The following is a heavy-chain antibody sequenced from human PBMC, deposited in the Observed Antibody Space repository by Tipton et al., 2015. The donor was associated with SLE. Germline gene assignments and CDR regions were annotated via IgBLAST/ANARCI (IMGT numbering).Heavy chain of an antibody. D-gene: IGHD6-13*01. V-gene: IGHV4-39*07. CDR1: GGSISSGNYY. CDR2: IFYTGNA. J-gene: IGHJ4*02. Sequence: TLSLTCTVSGGSISSGNYYWSWIRQPAGKGLEWLGNIFYTGNAYYRPSLKSRLLMSVDTSTNQFFMQLTSVTAADTAVYYCARRASRSWSEFDSWGQGTLSPSPQ. CDR3: ARRASRSWSEFDS.